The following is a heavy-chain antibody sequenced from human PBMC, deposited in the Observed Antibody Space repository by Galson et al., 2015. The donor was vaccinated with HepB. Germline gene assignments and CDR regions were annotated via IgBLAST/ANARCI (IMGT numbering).Heavy chain of an antibody. J-gene: IGHJ4*02. D-gene: IGHD1-1*01. Sequence: SLRLSCAASGFTFTGHNMHWVRQAPGKGLEWVAIISPDGITTFYPDSLRGRFTISRDNSKNTLYLQVNSLRPEDTALYYCARDFRWSFDQWGQGTLVTVSS. V-gene: IGHV3-30-3*01. CDR3: ARDFRWSFDQ. CDR1: GFTFTGHN. CDR2: ISPDGITT.